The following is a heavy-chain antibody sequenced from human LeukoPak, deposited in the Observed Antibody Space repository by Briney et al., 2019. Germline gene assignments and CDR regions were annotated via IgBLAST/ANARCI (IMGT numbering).Heavy chain of an antibody. Sequence: ASVKVSCKASGGTFSSYAISWVRQAPGQGLGWMGGIIPIFGTANYAQKFQGRVTITADESTSTAYMELSSLRSEDTAVYYCARVQIRRITISNWFDPWGQGTLVTVSS. CDR2: IIPIFGTA. CDR1: GGTFSSYA. V-gene: IGHV1-69*13. D-gene: IGHD3-3*01. CDR3: ARVQIRRITISNWFDP. J-gene: IGHJ5*02.